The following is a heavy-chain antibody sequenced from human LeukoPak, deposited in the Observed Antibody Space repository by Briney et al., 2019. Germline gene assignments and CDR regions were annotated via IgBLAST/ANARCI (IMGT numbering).Heavy chain of an antibody. CDR2: IYSCGST. V-gene: IGHV3-53*01. J-gene: IGHJ4*02. CDR3: AKDLHYYGSGSPIDY. Sequence: PGGSLRLSCAASGFTVSSNYMSWVRQAPGKGLEWVSVIYSCGSTYYADSVKGRFTISRDNSKNTLYLQMNSLRAEDTAVYYCAKDLHYYGSGSPIDYWGQGTLVTVSS. CDR1: GFTVSSNY. D-gene: IGHD3-10*01.